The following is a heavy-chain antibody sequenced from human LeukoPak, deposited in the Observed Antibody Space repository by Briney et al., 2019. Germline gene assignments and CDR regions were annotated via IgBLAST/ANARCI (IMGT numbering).Heavy chain of an antibody. V-gene: IGHV3-21*01. D-gene: IGHD3-22*01. J-gene: IGHJ4*02. CDR3: ARGYDSSGYYYGDHKLPY. Sequence: GGSLRLSCAASGFTFSSYSMNWVRQAPGKGLEWVSSISSSSSYIYYADSVKGRFTISRDNAKNSLYLQMNSLRAEDTAVYYCARGYDSSGYYYGDHKLPYWGQGTLVTVSS. CDR2: ISSSSSYI. CDR1: GFTFSSYS.